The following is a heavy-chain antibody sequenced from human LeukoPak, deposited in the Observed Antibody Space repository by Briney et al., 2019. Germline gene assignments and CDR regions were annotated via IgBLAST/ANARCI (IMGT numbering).Heavy chain of an antibody. V-gene: IGHV3-30*02. CDR1: GFTFSSYW. D-gene: IGHD2-2*02. Sequence: GGSLRLSCAASGFTFSSYWMSWVRQAPGKGLEWVAFIRYDGSNKYYADSVKGRFTISRDNSKNTLYLQMNSLRAEDTAVYYCAKDYCSSTSCYISDYWGQGTLVTVSS. J-gene: IGHJ4*02. CDR3: AKDYCSSTSCYISDY. CDR2: IRYDGSNK.